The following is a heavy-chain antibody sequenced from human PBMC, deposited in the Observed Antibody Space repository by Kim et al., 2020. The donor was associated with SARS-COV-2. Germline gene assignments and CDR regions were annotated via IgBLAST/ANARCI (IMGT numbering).Heavy chain of an antibody. CDR3: AKDIGSEVAGPGGGSFDY. Sequence: GGSLRLSCAASGFTFGDYAMHWVRQAPGKGLEWVSGISWNGGSIDYADSVKGRFTISRDNAKNSLYLQMNSLRAEDTALYYCAKDIGSEVAGPGGGSFDYWGQGTLVTVSS. CDR1: GFTFGDYA. D-gene: IGHD2-15*01. V-gene: IGHV3-9*01. J-gene: IGHJ4*02. CDR2: ISWNGGSI.